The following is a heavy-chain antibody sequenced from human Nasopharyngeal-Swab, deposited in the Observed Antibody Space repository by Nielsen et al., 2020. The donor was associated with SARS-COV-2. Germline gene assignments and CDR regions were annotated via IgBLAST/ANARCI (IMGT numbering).Heavy chain of an antibody. CDR3: ARGYYYDSSGYPLDAFDI. D-gene: IGHD3-22*01. J-gene: IGHJ3*02. CDR1: GFTVSSNY. V-gene: IGHV3-53*01. CDR2: IYSGGST. Sequence: GGSLRLSCAASGFTVSSNYMSWVRQAPGKGLEWVSVIYSGGSTYYADSVKGRFTISRDNSKNTLYLQMNSLRAEDTAVYYCARGYYYDSSGYPLDAFDIWGQGTMVTVSS.